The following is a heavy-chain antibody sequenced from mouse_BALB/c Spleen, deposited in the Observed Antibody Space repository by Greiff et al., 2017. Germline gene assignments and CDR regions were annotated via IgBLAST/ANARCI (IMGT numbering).Heavy chain of an antibody. D-gene: IGHD2-1*01. V-gene: IGHV1-14*01. J-gene: IGHJ1*01. CDR2: INPYNDGT. CDR1: GYTFTSYV. CDR3: ARKIYGNRPSSYWYFDV. Sequence: VQLKQSGPELVKPGASVKMSCKASGYTFTSYVMHWVKQKPGQGLEWIGYINPYNDGTKYNEKFKGKATLTSDKSSSTAYMELSSLTSEDSAVYYCARKIYGNRPSSYWYFDVWGAGTTVTVSS.